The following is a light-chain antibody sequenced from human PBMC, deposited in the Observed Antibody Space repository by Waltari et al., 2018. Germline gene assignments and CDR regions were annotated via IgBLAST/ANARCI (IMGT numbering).Light chain of an antibody. J-gene: IGKJ2*01. CDR3: QQFGGSPKYT. CDR2: AVS. V-gene: IGKV3-20*01. CDR1: QTISNNY. Sequence: EIVLTQSPGTLSLSPGERATLSCRARQTISNNYLAWYQAKPGPAPRLLIYAVSHRATGIPDRFSGGGSGTDFTLTISRLEPEDFAVYYCQQFGGSPKYTFGQGTKLEIK.